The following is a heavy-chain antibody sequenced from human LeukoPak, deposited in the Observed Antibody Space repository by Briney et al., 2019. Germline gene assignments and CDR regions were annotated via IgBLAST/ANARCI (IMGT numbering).Heavy chain of an antibody. CDR2: IYYSGST. V-gene: IGHV4-39*07. CDR1: GGSISSSSYY. Sequence: SETLSLTCTVSGGSISSSSYYWGWIRQPPGKGLEWIGSIYYSGSTYYNPSLKSRVTISVDTSKNQFSLNLSSVTAADTAVYYCARDYYYGLGELGYWGHGILVTVSS. D-gene: IGHD3-10*01. J-gene: IGHJ4*01. CDR3: ARDYYYGLGELGY.